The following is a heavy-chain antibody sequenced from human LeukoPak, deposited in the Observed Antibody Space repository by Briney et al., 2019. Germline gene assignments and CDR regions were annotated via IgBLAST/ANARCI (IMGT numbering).Heavy chain of an antibody. CDR2: ITISGHTK. V-gene: IGHV3-48*03. CDR1: GFDLSTYE. CDR3: ARGDPHADL. J-gene: IGHJ5*02. Sequence: PGGSLRLSCAASGFDLSTYEMNWVRQAPGKGLEWIAGITISGHTKNYADSVKGRFTISRDNARTSLYLQMNSLRVEDTGVYYCARGDPHADLWGQGTLATVSS.